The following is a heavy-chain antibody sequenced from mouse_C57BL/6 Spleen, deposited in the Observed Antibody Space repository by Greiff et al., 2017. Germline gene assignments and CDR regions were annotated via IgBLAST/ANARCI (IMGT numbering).Heavy chain of an antibody. CDR2: INPSNGGT. D-gene: IGHD2-2*01. J-gene: IGHJ1*03. V-gene: IGHV1-53*01. Sequence: VQLQQPGTELVKPGASVKLSCKASGYTFTSYWMHWVKQRPGQGLEWIGNINPSNGGTNYNEKFKSKATLTVDKSSSTAYMQLSILTSEDSAVYYCARSPYGYDRYFDVWGTGTTVTVSS. CDR3: ARSPYGYDRYFDV. CDR1: GYTFTSYW.